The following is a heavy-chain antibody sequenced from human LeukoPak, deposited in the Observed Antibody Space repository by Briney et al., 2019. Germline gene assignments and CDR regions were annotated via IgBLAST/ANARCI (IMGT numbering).Heavy chain of an antibody. V-gene: IGHV3-30*02. J-gene: IGHJ6*03. CDR1: GFTFSSYG. CDR2: IRYDGSNK. Sequence: GGSLRLSCAASGFTFSSYGMHWVRQAPGKGLEWVAFIRYDGSNKYYADSVKGRFTISRDNSKNTLYLQMNSLRAEDTAVYYCAKDSGGSYWDSYYYYYMDVWGKGTTVTISS. CDR3: AKDSGGSYWDSYYYYYMDV. D-gene: IGHD1-26*01.